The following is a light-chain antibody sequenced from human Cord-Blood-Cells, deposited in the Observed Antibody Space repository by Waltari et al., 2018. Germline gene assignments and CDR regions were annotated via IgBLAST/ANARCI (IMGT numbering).Light chain of an antibody. CDR1: SSDVGSYNL. CDR3: CSYAGSSTWV. CDR2: EGS. Sequence: QSALTQPASVSGSPGQSITISCTGTSSDVGSYNLLSLYQQHPGKAPKLMIYEGSKRPSGVSNRFSGSKSGNTASLTISGLQAEDEADYYCCSYAGSSTWVFGGGTKLTVL. V-gene: IGLV2-23*01. J-gene: IGLJ3*02.